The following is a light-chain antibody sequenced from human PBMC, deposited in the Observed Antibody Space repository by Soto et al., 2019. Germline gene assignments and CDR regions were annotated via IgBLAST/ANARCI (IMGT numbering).Light chain of an antibody. CDR1: TSNIGTNH. Sequence: QSVLTQPPSAAGTPGQRVIICCSGSTSNIGTNHVNWYQQFPGTAPKLLIFATDRRPSGVPARFSGSKSGTSASLAISGLQSADEADYYCASWDERQSGFRLFGGGTKLTVL. J-gene: IGLJ3*02. CDR3: ASWDERQSGFRL. V-gene: IGLV1-44*01. CDR2: ATD.